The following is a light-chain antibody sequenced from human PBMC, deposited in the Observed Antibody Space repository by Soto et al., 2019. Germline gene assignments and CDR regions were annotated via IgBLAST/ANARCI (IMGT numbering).Light chain of an antibody. V-gene: IGLV3-1*01. CDR3: QAWDTSAYSV. J-gene: IGLJ1*01. CDR2: QDN. Sequence: SYELTQPPSVSVSPGQTASITCSGVRLGNKYVCWYQQKPGQSPVLVIYQDNKRPSGIPERFSGSNSGNTATLTISGTQAMDEADYYCQAWDTSAYSVFGIGTKVTVL. CDR1: RLGNKY.